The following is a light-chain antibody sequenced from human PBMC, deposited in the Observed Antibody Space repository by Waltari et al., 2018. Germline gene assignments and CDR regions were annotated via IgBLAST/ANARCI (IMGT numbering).Light chain of an antibody. CDR2: VAS. Sequence: DIQMTQSPSSLSASVGDRVTITCRASQSISNYLNWYQQKPGKAPNLLIYVASSLQSGVPSRFSGSGSATDFTLTISSLQPEDFATYYCQQSNSNPKTFGQGTKVEVK. J-gene: IGKJ1*01. V-gene: IGKV1-39*01. CDR3: QQSNSNPKT. CDR1: QSISNY.